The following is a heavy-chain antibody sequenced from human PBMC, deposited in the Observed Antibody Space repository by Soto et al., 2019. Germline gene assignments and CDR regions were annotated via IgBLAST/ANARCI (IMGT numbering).Heavy chain of an antibody. D-gene: IGHD1-1*01. J-gene: IGHJ6*02. V-gene: IGHV1-8*01. Sequence: ASVKVSCKASGYTFTSYDINWVRQATGQGLEWMGWMNPNSGNTGYAQKFQGRVTMTRNTSISTAYMELSSLRSEDTAVYYCARERTGTTSMDVWGQGTTVTVSS. CDR2: MNPNSGNT. CDR3: ARERTGTTSMDV. CDR1: GYTFTSYD.